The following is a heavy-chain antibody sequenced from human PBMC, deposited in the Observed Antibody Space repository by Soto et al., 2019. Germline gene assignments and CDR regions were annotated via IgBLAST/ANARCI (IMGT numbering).Heavy chain of an antibody. CDR3: ARGLGSGYYYYGMDI. J-gene: IGHJ6*02. V-gene: IGHV5-51*01. CDR1: GYSFTSYW. Sequence: RGESLKISCRGSGYSFTSYWVGWVRQMPGKGLEWMGLIYPGDSDTRYSPSFQGQVTISADKSISTAYLQWGSLKASDTAMYYCARGLGSGYYYYGMDIWGQGTTVTVSS. CDR2: IYPGDSDT. D-gene: IGHD3-10*01.